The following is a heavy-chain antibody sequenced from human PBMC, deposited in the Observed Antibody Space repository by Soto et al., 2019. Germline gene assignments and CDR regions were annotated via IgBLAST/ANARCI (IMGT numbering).Heavy chain of an antibody. CDR2: IIPIFGTA. D-gene: IGHD5-18*01. V-gene: IGHV1-69*06. J-gene: IGHJ4*02. Sequence: SVKVSCKASGGTFSSYAISWVRQAPGQGLEWMGGIIPIFGTANYAQKFQGRVTITADKSTSTAYMELSSLRSEDTAVYYCARVAPSGYSYGYHPNYFDYWGQGNLVTVSS. CDR3: ARVAPSGYSYGYHPNYFDY. CDR1: GGTFSSYA.